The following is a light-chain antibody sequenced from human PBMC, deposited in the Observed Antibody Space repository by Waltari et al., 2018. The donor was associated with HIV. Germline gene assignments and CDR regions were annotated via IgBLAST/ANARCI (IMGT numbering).Light chain of an antibody. CDR2: DAS. J-gene: IGKJ2*03. CDR1: QSVGRY. V-gene: IGKV3-11*01. Sequence: EIVLTQSPATLSLSPGERATLSCRASQSVGRYLAWYQQKPGQAPRLLIYDASNRATGIPVRLRGRRSGTDFTLTISCLEPEDFALYYCQQRTTWPPYSFRHGS. CDR3: QQRTTWPPYS.